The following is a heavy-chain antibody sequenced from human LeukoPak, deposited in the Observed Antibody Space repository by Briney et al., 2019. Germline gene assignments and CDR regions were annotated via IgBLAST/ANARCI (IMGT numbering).Heavy chain of an antibody. CDR2: IHPGTGNP. CDR3: ASYASGYNWLKV. CDR1: GHTFTEYY. Sequence: ASVKVSCKSSGHTFTEYYVHWVRQAPGLGLEWLGWIHPGTGNPNYAQKFQGRVTISRDTSINTAYMELIRLKSDDTAVYYCASYASGYNWLKVWGQGTLVTVPP. D-gene: IGHD1-1*01. V-gene: IGHV1-2*02. J-gene: IGHJ4*02.